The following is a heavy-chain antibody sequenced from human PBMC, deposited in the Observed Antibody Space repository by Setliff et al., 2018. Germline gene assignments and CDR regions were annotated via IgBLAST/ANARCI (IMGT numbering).Heavy chain of an antibody. V-gene: IGHV1-2*06. CDR1: GYTFAGYY. D-gene: IGHD3-10*01. J-gene: IGHJ3*02. Sequence: ASVKVSCKASGYTFAGYYIHGVRQTPGQGLEWMGHINPIGGGATYAQKFHGRVTMTRDSSTSTVYMELNSLGADDPAIYFCARDLNRWFGEFAFDIWGQGTRVTVSS. CDR2: INPIGGGA. CDR3: ARDLNRWFGEFAFDI.